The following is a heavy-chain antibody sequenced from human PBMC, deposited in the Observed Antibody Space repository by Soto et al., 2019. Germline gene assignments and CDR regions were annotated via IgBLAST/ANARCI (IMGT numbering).Heavy chain of an antibody. CDR2: IKSKTDGGTT. Sequence: GGSLRLSCATSGFTFSNAWMSWVRQAPGKGLEWVGRIKSKTDGGTTDYAAPVKGRFTISRDDSKNTLYLQMNSLKTEDTAVYYCTTPPGSSLRFDPWGQGTLVTVSS. CDR3: TTPPGSSLRFDP. J-gene: IGHJ5*02. V-gene: IGHV3-15*01. CDR1: GFTFSNAW.